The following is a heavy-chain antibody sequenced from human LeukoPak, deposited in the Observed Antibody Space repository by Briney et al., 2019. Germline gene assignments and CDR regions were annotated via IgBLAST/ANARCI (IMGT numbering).Heavy chain of an antibody. J-gene: IGHJ4*02. CDR1: GFTFSRYS. V-gene: IGHV3-48*01. Sequence: GGSLRLSCAASGFTFSRYSMNWVRQAPGKGLEWVSYISSSSSTIYYADSVKGRFTISRDNAKNSLSLQMSSLRAEDTAVYYCARDRNTDFWSGYYTNYFDYWGQGTLVIVSS. CDR2: ISSSSSTI. D-gene: IGHD3-3*01. CDR3: ARDRNTDFWSGYYTNYFDY.